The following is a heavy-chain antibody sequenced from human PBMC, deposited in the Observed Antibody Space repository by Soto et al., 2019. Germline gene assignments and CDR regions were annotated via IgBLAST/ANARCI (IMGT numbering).Heavy chain of an antibody. CDR1: GFILSDFA. CDR2: ILKDGKSK. V-gene: IGHV3-30*04. D-gene: IGHD2-15*01. Sequence: QVQLVESGGGVVQPGGSLRLSCAASGFILSDFAMHWVRQAPGRGLEWVAVILKDGKSKYYADSVRGRFTISSDTSKDTIFLQLTSLRLDDSAVYYCAKTGCNGGSCFSWFDPWGQGTPDIVSS. J-gene: IGHJ5*02. CDR3: AKTGCNGGSCFSWFDP.